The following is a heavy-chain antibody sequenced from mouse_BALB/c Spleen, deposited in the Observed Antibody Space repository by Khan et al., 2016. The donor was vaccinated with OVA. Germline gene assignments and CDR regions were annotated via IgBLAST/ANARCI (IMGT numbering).Heavy chain of an antibody. CDR1: GFTFSDYY. Sequence: EVKLEESGGGLVKPGGSLKLSCAASGFTFSDYYMYWVRQTPEKRLEWVATISDGGSYTSYSDSVKGRFTISRDNAKNNLYLQMSSLQSEVTAMYYCARGGYGAFAYWGQGTLVTVSA. D-gene: IGHD2-14*01. CDR2: ISDGGSYT. V-gene: IGHV5-4*02. J-gene: IGHJ3*01. CDR3: ARGGYGAFAY.